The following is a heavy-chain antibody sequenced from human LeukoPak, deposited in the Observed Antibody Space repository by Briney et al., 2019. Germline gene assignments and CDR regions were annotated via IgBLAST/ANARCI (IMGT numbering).Heavy chain of an antibody. D-gene: IGHD4-17*01. CDR3: ARDAGYGDFNPGLRDY. CDR1: GFTFSDYY. V-gene: IGHV3-11*06. Sequence: GGSLRLSCAASGFTFSDYYMSWIRQAPGKGLGWVSYISSSSSYIYYADSVKGRFTISRDNAKNSLYLQMNSLRAEDTAVYYCARDAGYGDFNPGLRDYWGQGTLVTVSS. J-gene: IGHJ4*02. CDR2: ISSSSSYI.